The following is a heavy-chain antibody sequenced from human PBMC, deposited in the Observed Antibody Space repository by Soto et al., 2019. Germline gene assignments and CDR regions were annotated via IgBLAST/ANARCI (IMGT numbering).Heavy chain of an antibody. CDR1: GFTFSSYS. D-gene: IGHD5-18*01. Sequence: LRLSCAASGFTFSSYSMNWVRQAPGKGLEWVSSISSSSSYIYYADSVKGRFTISRDNAKNSLYLQMNSLRAEDTAVYYCAREMADVDTAMVYYYYYYGMDVWGQGTTVTVYS. CDR3: AREMADVDTAMVYYYYYYGMDV. J-gene: IGHJ6*02. CDR2: ISSSSSYI. V-gene: IGHV3-21*01.